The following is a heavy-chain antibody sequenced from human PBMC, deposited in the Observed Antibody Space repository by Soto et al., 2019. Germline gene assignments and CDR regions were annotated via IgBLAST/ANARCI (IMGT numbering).Heavy chain of an antibody. J-gene: IGHJ4*02. CDR3: ARSVEGHFDY. V-gene: IGHV3-48*02. Sequence: EVQLVESGGALVQRGGSLRLSCVASGFTFSVYSMNWVRQAPGKGLEWFSYITSDTKTIKYADSVKGRFTISRDNAKNSVHLQMNSLRDEDTAVYYCARSVEGHFDYWGQGTVVTVSS. CDR2: ITSDTKTI. D-gene: IGHD6-19*01. CDR1: GFTFSVYS.